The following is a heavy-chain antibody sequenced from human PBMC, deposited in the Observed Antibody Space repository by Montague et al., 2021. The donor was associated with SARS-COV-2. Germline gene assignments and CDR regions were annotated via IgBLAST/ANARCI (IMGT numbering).Heavy chain of an antibody. CDR3: ARRGKAITVPYFDY. V-gene: IGHV3-11*01. CDR1: GSSFSDYY. Sequence: SLRLSCAASGSSFSDYYMTWIRQAPGKGLEWVSYISSGGLSIYYSDSVKGRFTISRDNANKTLFLQMNSLRAEDTAVYYCARRGKAITVPYFDYWGQGTPVAVSS. CDR2: ISSGGLSI. J-gene: IGHJ4*02. D-gene: IGHD3-3*01.